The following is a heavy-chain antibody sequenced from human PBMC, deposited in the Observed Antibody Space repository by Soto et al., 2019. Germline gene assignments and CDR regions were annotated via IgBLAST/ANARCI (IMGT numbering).Heavy chain of an antibody. Sequence: GGSLRLSCAASGFTFTNHNMNWVRQAPGKGLEWVSSISSSSSFRNYADSVKGRFPISRDNDKNLVYLQMDSLRAEDTAVYYCARDPPLSVLVVVATDDFWGQGTLVTVSS. D-gene: IGHD2-21*01. J-gene: IGHJ4*02. CDR3: ARDPPLSVLVVVATDDF. V-gene: IGHV3-21*01. CDR1: GFTFTNHN. CDR2: ISSSSSFR.